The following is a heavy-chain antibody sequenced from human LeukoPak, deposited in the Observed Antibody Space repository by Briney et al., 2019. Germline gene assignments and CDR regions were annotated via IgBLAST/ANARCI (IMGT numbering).Heavy chain of an antibody. V-gene: IGHV5-51*07. Sequence: GESLKISCKGSGYSFTSYWIGWVHQMPGKGLEWMGIIYPGDSDTRYSPSFQGQVTISADKSISTAYLQWSSLKASDTAMYYCARITITIFGTVNWFDPWGQGTLVTVSS. CDR1: GYSFTSYW. CDR2: IYPGDSDT. J-gene: IGHJ5*02. D-gene: IGHD3-3*01. CDR3: ARITITIFGTVNWFDP.